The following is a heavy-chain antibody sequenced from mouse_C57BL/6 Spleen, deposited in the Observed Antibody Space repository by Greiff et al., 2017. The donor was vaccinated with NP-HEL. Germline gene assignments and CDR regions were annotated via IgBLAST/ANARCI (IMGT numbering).Heavy chain of an antibody. V-gene: IGHV1-50*01. J-gene: IGHJ4*01. CDR2: IDPSDSYT. CDR3: ARWGSPYAMDY. CDR1: GYTFTSYW. Sequence: QVQLQQPGAELVKPGASVKLSCKASGYTFTSYWMQWVKQRPGQGLEWIGEIDPSDSYTNYNQKFKGKATLTVDTSSSTAYMQLSSLTSEDSAVYYCARWGSPYAMDYWGQGTSVTVSS. D-gene: IGHD3-1*01.